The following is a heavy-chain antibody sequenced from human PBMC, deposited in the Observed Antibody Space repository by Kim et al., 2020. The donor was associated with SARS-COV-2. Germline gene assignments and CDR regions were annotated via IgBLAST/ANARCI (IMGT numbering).Heavy chain of an antibody. CDR2: ISNSGSTI. CDR1: GFTFSDYY. Sequence: GGSLRRSCAASGFTFSDYYLSWIRQAPGEGLEWVSYISNSGSTIYYAGAVKGRFAISRDNAKNSLYLHMNSLRAEDTAGYYCARDRRYDILTGLLEARALDYWGQGTLVTVSS. V-gene: IGHV3-11*01. D-gene: IGHD3-9*01. J-gene: IGHJ4*02. CDR3: ARDRRYDILTGLLEARALDY.